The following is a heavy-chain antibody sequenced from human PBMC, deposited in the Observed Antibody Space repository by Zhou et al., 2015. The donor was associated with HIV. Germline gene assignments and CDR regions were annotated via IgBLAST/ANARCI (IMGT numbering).Heavy chain of an antibody. J-gene: IGHJ6*02. CDR1: SSYA. CDR3: AVGFRGSSTSRGYYYGMDV. V-gene: IGHV1-69*01. CDR2: IIPIFGTA. Sequence: SSYAISWVRQAPGQGLEWMGGIIPIFGTANYAQKFQGRVTITADESTSTAYMELSSLRSEDTAVYYCAVGFRGSSTSRGYYYGMDVWGQGTTVTVSS. D-gene: IGHD2-2*01.